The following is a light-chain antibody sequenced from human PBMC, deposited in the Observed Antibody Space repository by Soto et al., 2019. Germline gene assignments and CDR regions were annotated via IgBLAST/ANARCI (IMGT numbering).Light chain of an antibody. Sequence: QPVLTQPPSVSGAPGQTITMSCTGSGSNVGASYDVHWYQVLPGAGPRLLIYKNNNRPSGVPDRFSGSKSGTSASLAITGLRAEDEADYYCQSYDCILSGPLFGGGTKLTVL. CDR1: GSNVGASYD. V-gene: IGLV1-40*01. CDR2: KNN. J-gene: IGLJ3*02. CDR3: QSYDCILSGPL.